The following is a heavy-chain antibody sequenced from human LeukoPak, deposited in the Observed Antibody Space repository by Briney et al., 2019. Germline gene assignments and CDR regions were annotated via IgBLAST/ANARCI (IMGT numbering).Heavy chain of an antibody. J-gene: IGHJ6*03. D-gene: IGHD2-2*02. CDR3: ARGYCTSTSCYMKTVGANYYYMDV. V-gene: IGHV3-11*04. CDR1: GFTFSDYY. Sequence: GGSLRLSCAVSGFTFSDYYMSWIRQAPGKGLEWVSYISNSGSTIHYADSVKGRFTISRDNAKNSLYLQMNSLRAEDTAVYYCARGYCTSTSCYMKTVGANYYYMDVWGKGTTVTVSS. CDR2: ISNSGSTI.